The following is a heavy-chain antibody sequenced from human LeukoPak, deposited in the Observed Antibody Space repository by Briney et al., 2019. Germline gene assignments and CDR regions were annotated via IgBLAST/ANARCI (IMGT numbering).Heavy chain of an antibody. CDR3: ARDRDHYFFDY. Sequence: KTSETLSLTCTVSGGSISSGGYYWSWIRQHPGKGLEWIGYTHYSGSTYYNPSLKSRITISLDTSKNLFSLKLISVTAADTAVYYCARDRDHYFFDYWGQGTLVTVSS. D-gene: IGHD1-14*01. CDR1: GGSISSGGYY. V-gene: IGHV4-31*03. CDR2: THYSGST. J-gene: IGHJ4*02.